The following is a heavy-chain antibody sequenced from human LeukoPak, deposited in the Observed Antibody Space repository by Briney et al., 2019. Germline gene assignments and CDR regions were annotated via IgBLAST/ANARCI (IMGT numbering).Heavy chain of an antibody. D-gene: IGHD1-14*01. CDR1: GFTFSSYG. CDR2: ISYDGSNK. CDR3: ASSFRPDNDY. V-gene: IGHV3-30*03. Sequence: GGSLILSCAASGFTFSSYGMHRVRQAPGKGLEWVAVISYDGSNKYYADSVKGRFTISRDNSKNTLYLQMNSLRAEDTAVYYCASSFRPDNDYWGQGTLVTVSS. J-gene: IGHJ4*02.